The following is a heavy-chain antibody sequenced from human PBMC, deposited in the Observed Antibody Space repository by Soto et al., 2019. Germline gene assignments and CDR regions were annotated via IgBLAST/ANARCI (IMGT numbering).Heavy chain of an antibody. CDR2: ISGSGGST. V-gene: IGHV3-23*01. Sequence: EVQLLESGGGLVQPGGSLRLSCAASGFTFSSYAMSWVRQAPGKGLEWVSAISGSGGSTYYADSVKGRFTISRDNSKNTLYLQMNSPRAEDTALYYCAGGFGVVSTFDYWGQGTLVTVSS. D-gene: IGHD3-3*01. CDR1: GFTFSSYA. J-gene: IGHJ4*02. CDR3: AGGFGVVSTFDY.